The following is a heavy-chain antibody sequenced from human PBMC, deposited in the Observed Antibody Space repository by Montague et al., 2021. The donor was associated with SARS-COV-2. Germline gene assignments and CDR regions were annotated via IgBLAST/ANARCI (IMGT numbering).Heavy chain of an antibody. CDR2: VAYSGST. CDR3: ARSQLYYDLLTGFSESYYFDY. J-gene: IGHJ4*02. V-gene: IGHV4-39*01. D-gene: IGHD3-9*01. CDR1: GDSIGSSHTY. Sequence: SETLSLTCSVSGDSIGSSHTYWGWIRQPPGKGLEWIGCVAYSGSTYYNPSLQRRVTISVDSSKSQFSLKLNSVTAADTAVYYSARSQLYYDLLTGFSESYYFDYWGQGTLATVSS.